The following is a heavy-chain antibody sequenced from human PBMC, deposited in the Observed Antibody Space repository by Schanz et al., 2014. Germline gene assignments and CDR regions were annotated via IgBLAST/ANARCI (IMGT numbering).Heavy chain of an antibody. CDR2: FSLDTDRI. D-gene: IGHD3-3*02. V-gene: IGHV3-9*01. Sequence: EVQLVESGGGLVKPGGSLRLSCAASGFTFSNTWMSWVRQAPGKGLEWVAGFSLDTDRIDYGDSVKGRFTVSWDNSKTSLYLQMNSLRPEDTALYYCTKDILPGGADVWGQGTTVTVSS. CDR1: GFTFSNTW. CDR3: TKDILPGGADV. J-gene: IGHJ6*02.